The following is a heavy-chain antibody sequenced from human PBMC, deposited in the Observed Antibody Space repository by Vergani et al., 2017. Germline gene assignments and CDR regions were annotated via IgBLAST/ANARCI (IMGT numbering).Heavy chain of an antibody. D-gene: IGHD5-24*01. CDR3: GRGSDNYN. CDR1: GFTFSSHA. J-gene: IGHJ4*02. Sequence: EVQLLESGGDLVQPGGSLRLSCAASGFTFSSHAMSWVRQGHGQGLELVSSIKNTGDSTHYADSVKGRFTISRDNSKNTLYLQMNSLRVEDTAVYYCGRGSDNYNWGQGTLVTVSS. CDR2: IKNTGDST. V-gene: IGHV3-23*01.